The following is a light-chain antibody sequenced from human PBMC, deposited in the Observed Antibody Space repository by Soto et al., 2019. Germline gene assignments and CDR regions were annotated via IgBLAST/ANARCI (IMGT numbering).Light chain of an antibody. V-gene: IGLV4-60*03. CDR3: ETGDSNTRV. CDR2: LEGSGSY. J-gene: IGLJ2*01. CDR1: SGHSSYI. Sequence: QSVLTQSSSASASLGSSVKLTCTLSSGHSSYIIAWHQQQPGKAPRYLMKLEGSGSYNKGSGVPDRFSGSSSGADRYLTISTLQSEDEADYYCETGDSNTRVFGGGTKLTVL.